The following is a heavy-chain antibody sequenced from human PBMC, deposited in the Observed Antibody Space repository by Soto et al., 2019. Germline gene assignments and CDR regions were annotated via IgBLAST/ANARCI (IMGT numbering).Heavy chain of an antibody. D-gene: IGHD2-21*01. J-gene: IGHJ6*02. V-gene: IGHV3-23*01. CDR2: ISGSGGST. Sequence: VGSLRLSCAASGFTFSSYAMSWVRQAPGKGLEWVSAISGSGGSTYYADSVKGRFTISRDNSKNTLYLQMNSLRAEDTAVYYCAKCGYYYYGMDVWGQGTTVTVSS. CDR1: GFTFSSYA. CDR3: AKCGYYYYGMDV.